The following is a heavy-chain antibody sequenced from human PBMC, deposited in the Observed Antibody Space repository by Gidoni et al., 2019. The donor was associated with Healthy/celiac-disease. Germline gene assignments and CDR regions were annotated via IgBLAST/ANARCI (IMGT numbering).Heavy chain of an antibody. CDR3: AREGVICISTSCYPLRYYYGMDV. CDR1: GFTFSSYA. D-gene: IGHD2-2*01. V-gene: IGHV3-30-3*01. CDR2: ISYDGSNK. J-gene: IGHJ6*02. Sequence: QVQLVESGAGVVQPGRSLRLSCAASGFTFSSYAMQWVRQAPGKGLEWVAVISYDGSNKYYADSVKGRFTISRDNSKNTLYLQMNSLRAEDTAVYYCAREGVICISTSCYPLRYYYGMDVWGQGTTVTVSS.